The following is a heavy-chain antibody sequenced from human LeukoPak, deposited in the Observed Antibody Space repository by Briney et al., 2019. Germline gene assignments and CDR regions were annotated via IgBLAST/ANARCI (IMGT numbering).Heavy chain of an antibody. D-gene: IGHD5-18*01. Sequence: GGSLRLSCAASGFTFSSYGMHWVRQAPGKGLEWVAFIRYDGSNKYYADSVKGRFTISRDNSKNTLYLQMNSLRAGDTAVHYCAKGGLYRRTAMVKDFDYWGQGTLVTVSS. J-gene: IGHJ4*02. CDR1: GFTFSSYG. CDR3: AKGGLYRRTAMVKDFDY. V-gene: IGHV3-30*02. CDR2: IRYDGSNK.